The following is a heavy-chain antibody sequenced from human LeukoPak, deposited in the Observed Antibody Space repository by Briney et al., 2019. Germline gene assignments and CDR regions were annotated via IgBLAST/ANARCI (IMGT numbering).Heavy chain of an antibody. Sequence: GASVKVSCKASGGTFSSYAISWVRQAPGQGLEWMGWISTNNGNTNYAQKLQGRVTMTTDKSTSTAYMELRSLRSDDTAVYYCARGIYFDYWGQGTLVTVSS. J-gene: IGHJ4*02. CDR1: GGTFSSYA. CDR2: ISTNNGNT. CDR3: ARGIYFDY. V-gene: IGHV1-18*01.